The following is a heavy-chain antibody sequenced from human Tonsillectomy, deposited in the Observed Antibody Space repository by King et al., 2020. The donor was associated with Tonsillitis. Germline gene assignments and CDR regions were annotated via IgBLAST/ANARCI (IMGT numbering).Heavy chain of an antibody. J-gene: IGHJ4*02. CDR1: GLTFSSYA. V-gene: IGHV3-23*04. CDR3: AKDWGIAARPYYFDY. Sequence: DVQLVESGGGLVQPGGSLRLYCAASGLTFSSYAMSWVRQAPGKGLEWVSAISGSGGSPYYADSVKGRFTISRDNSKNTLYLQMNTLRAEDTAVYYCAKDWGIAARPYYFDYWGQGTLVIVSS. CDR2: ISGSGGSP. D-gene: IGHD6-6*01.